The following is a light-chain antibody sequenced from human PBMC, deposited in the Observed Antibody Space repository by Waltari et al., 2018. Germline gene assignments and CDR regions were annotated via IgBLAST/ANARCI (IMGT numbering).Light chain of an antibody. Sequence: EIVMTQSPATLSESQGERATLSCRASQGVRGNLAWYQQNPGQAPRLLIYGASTRATGIPVRFSRSRSGTEFTLTISSLQSEDFAVNYCQQDNNWPQKFVQGTKVENK. CDR2: GAS. CDR3: QQDNNWPQK. J-gene: IGKJ1*01. CDR1: QGVRGN. V-gene: IGKV3-15*01.